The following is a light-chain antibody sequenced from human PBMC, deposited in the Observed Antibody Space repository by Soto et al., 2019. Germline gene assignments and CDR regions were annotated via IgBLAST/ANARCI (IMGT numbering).Light chain of an antibody. V-gene: IGKV3-15*01. CDR3: HQYNSGPLT. J-gene: IGKJ4*01. CDR1: QSVTRN. CDR2: GXS. Sequence: EIAVTQSPPTLSVSPVERATLSCSASQSVTRNLAWYQQKPGQAPRVXIFGXSTRDRGGPARLSGSGSATEFTLTISSLQSEDFARYYFHQYNSGPLTFGGGTKVDIK.